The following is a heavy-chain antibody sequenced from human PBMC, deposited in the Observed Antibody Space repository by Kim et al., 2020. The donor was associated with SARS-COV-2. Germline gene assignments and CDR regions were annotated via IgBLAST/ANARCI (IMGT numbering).Heavy chain of an antibody. CDR1: GYTFAAYG. V-gene: IGHV1-18*01. CDR2: IGAYNGMS. Sequence: ASVKVSCKASGYTFAAYGISWVRQARGQGLQWMGGIGAYNGMSDYGQTFHDRITMTTDISSSTAYLEVRSLRSDDTAIYFCARWGRGDHFYNGMDVWGQGTAVIVSS. CDR3: ARWGRGDHFYNGMDV. D-gene: IGHD2-21*02. J-gene: IGHJ6*02.